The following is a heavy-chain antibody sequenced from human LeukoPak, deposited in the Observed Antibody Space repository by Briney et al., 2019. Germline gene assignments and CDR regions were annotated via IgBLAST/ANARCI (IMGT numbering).Heavy chain of an antibody. Sequence: GESLKISCKGSGYSFTSYWISWVRQMPGKGLEWMGIIYPGDSDTRYSPSFQGQVTISADKSISTAYLQWSSLKASDTAMYYCARGGPVYDYVWGSYRYNWFDPWGQGTLVTVSS. CDR2: IYPGDSDT. CDR3: ARGGPVYDYVWGSYRYNWFDP. V-gene: IGHV5-51*01. J-gene: IGHJ5*02. D-gene: IGHD3-16*02. CDR1: GYSFTSYW.